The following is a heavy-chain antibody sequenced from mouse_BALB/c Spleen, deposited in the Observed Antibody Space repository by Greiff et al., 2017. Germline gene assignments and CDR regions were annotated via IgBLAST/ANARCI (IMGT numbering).Heavy chain of an antibody. V-gene: IGHV14-1*02. D-gene: IGHD1-2*01. CDR2: IDPENGNT. CDR1: GFNIKDYY. Sequence: VQLKESGAELVRPGALVKLSCKASGFNIKDYYMHWVKQRPEQGLEWIGWIDPENGNTIYDPKFQGKASITADTSSNTAYLQLSSLTSEDTAVYYCARLLRLQGYAMDYWGQGTSVTVSS. J-gene: IGHJ4*01. CDR3: ARLLRLQGYAMDY.